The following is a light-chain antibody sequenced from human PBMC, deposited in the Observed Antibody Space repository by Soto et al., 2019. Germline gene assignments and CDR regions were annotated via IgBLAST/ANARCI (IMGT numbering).Light chain of an antibody. CDR1: QSIRSY. CDR2: DAS. V-gene: IGKV3-11*01. CDR3: QQYNNWPMWT. Sequence: EIVLTHSPATISMSPCERATLSSRASQSIRSYLAWYQQKPGQAASLLIYDASNRATGIPARFSGSGSGTEFTLTINSLQAEDFAVYYCQQYNNWPMWTFGQGTKVDI. J-gene: IGKJ1*01.